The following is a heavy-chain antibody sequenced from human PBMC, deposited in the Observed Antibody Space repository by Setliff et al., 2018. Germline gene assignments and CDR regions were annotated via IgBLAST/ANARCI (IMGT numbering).Heavy chain of an antibody. Sequence: SCAASVSTLGDYGMHWVRQAPGKGLQWVAFIRFDESNKYYLESVRGRFSISRDNSKNTVYLQMNSLRVEDTAIYYCAKEGMRYWGSPGYMDVWGKGTTVTVSS. D-gene: IGHD7-27*01. V-gene: IGHV3-30*02. CDR2: IRFDESNK. CDR3: AKEGMRYWGSPGYMDV. CDR1: VSTLGDYG. J-gene: IGHJ6*03.